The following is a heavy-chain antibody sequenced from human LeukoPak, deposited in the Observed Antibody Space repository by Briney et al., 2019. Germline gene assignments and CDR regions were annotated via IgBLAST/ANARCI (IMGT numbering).Heavy chain of an antibody. CDR1: GFNFGDYG. J-gene: IGHJ4*02. Sequence: GGSLRLSCAASGFNFGDYGMSWVRHAPGKGLEWVSGINWNSVSTGYADSVKGRFTISRDNAKKSLYLQMDSLRAEDTALYYCARDRIYFYDGSGYYEGPDYWGQGTRITVSS. CDR2: INWNSVST. CDR3: ARDRIYFYDGSGYYEGPDY. V-gene: IGHV3-20*04. D-gene: IGHD3-22*01.